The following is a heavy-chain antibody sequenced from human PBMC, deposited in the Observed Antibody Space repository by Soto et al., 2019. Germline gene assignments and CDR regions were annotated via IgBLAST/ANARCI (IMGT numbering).Heavy chain of an antibody. J-gene: IGHJ5*02. CDR2: IYPGDSDT. D-gene: IGHD2-15*01. V-gene: IGHV5-51*01. CDR1: GYSFTSYW. Sequence: GESLKISCKGSGYSFTSYWIGWVRQMPGKGLEWMGIIYPGDSDTRYSPSFQGQVTISADKSISTAYLQWSSLKASDTAMYYCARRQGHYCSGGSRYSGWFDPWGQGTLVTVSS. CDR3: ARRQGHYCSGGSRYSGWFDP.